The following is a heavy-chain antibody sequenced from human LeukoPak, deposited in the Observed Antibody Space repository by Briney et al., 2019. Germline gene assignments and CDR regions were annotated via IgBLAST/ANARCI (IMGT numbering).Heavy chain of an antibody. D-gene: IGHD3-22*01. CDR3: ARGDYYDSSGYYSGAFDI. CDR2: IYHSGST. Sequence: SETLSLTCTVSGYSISSGYYWGWIRQPPGKGLEWIGSIYHSGSTYYNPSLKSRVTISVDTSKNQFSLKLSSVTAADTAVYYCARGDYYDSSGYYSGAFDIWGQGTMVTVSS. CDR1: GYSISSGYY. V-gene: IGHV4-38-2*02. J-gene: IGHJ3*02.